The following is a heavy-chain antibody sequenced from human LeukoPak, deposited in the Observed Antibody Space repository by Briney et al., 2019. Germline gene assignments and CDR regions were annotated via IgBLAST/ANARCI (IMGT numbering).Heavy chain of an antibody. CDR1: GFSFSTYE. D-gene: IGHD3-3*01. Sequence: GGSLRLSCAASGFSFSTYEFHWVRHAPGKGLEWVSYISASGQTIYYADSVRGRFTISRDNAKNSLYLQMNSLRAEDTAAYYCARDRDYDFWSGYYFYYMDVWGKGTTVTVSS. J-gene: IGHJ6*03. V-gene: IGHV3-48*03. CDR3: ARDRDYDFWSGYYFYYMDV. CDR2: ISASGQTI.